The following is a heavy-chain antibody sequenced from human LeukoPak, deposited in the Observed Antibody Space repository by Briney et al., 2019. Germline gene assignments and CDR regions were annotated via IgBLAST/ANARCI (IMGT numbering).Heavy chain of an antibody. CDR2: ISISGSTI. Sequence: GGSLRLSCAASGVTFSSYEMNWVRQAPGKGLEWVSYISISGSTIYYADSVKGRFTISRDNAKNSLYLQMNSLRAEDTAVYYCAGFDYYGSESYYNHFDSWGQGTLVTVSS. CDR1: GVTFSSYE. V-gene: IGHV3-48*03. D-gene: IGHD3-10*01. CDR3: AGFDYYGSESYYNHFDS. J-gene: IGHJ4*02.